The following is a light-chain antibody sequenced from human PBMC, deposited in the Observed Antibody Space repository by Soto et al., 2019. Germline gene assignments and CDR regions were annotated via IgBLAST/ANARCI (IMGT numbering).Light chain of an antibody. Sequence: EMIMTQSPATLSVSPGDRATLSCRASQSVSSNLARYQPRPGRAPRLLIYGASTRATGIPARFSGSGSGTEFSLTISSLQSEDFAVYYCQQYNKWPLFTFGPGTRVDF. CDR2: GAS. CDR1: QSVSSN. V-gene: IGKV3-15*01. J-gene: IGKJ3*01. CDR3: QQYNKWPLFT.